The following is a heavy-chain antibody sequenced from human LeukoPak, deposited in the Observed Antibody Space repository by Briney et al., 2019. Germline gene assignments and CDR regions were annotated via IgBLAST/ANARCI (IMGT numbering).Heavy chain of an antibody. V-gene: IGHV4-4*07. CDR3: ARGQYHLLYWYFDL. CDR1: GGSISSYY. D-gene: IGHD2-2*01. Sequence: SETLSLTCTVSGGSISSYYWSWIRQPAAKGLEWVGRIYSSGSTNYNPSLKSRVTMSVDTSKNQFSLKLSSVTAADTAVYYCARGQYHLLYWYFDLWGRGTLVTVSS. CDR2: IYSSGST. J-gene: IGHJ2*01.